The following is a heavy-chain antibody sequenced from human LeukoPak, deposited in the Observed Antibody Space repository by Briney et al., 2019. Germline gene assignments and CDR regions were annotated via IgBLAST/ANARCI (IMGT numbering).Heavy chain of an antibody. CDR2: IRYDGSNK. Sequence: PGGSLRLSCAASGFTFSSYGMHWVRQAPGKGLEWVAFIRYDGSNKYYADSVKGRFTISRDNSKNTLYLQMNSLRAEDTAVYYCAKDLSGSSYPIDYWGQGTLVTVSS. D-gene: IGHD1-26*01. CDR1: GFTFSSYG. J-gene: IGHJ4*02. V-gene: IGHV3-30*02. CDR3: AKDLSGSSYPIDY.